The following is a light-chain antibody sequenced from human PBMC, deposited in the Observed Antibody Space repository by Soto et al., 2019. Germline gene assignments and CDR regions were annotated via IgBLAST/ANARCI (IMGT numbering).Light chain of an antibody. Sequence: EIVMTQSPATLSVSPGERATLSCRASRSVSSSLAWYQQKPGQAPRLLIYGASTRATDIPARFSGSGSGTDFTLTISSLQSEDFAVYYCQQYNNWPPLTFGGGTKVEIK. CDR1: RSVSSS. CDR2: GAS. CDR3: QQYNNWPPLT. V-gene: IGKV3-15*01. J-gene: IGKJ4*01.